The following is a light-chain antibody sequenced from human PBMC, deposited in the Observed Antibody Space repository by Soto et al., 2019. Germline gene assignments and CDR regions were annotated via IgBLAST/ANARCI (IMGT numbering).Light chain of an antibody. CDR3: QQCYDWPLT. J-gene: IGKJ4*01. Sequence: EIVMTQSPVTLSVSPGERAPLSCRASQSVSSSLAWYQQKPGQAPRLLIYGASTRATGVPARFSGSGSGTEFTLTISSLQSEDFAVYYCQQCYDWPLTFGGGTKVEIE. CDR2: GAS. CDR1: QSVSSS. V-gene: IGKV3-15*01.